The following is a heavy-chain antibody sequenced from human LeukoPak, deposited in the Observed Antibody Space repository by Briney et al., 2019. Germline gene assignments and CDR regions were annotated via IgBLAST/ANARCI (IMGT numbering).Heavy chain of an antibody. CDR3: ARVSYYGSGSYLYYFDY. V-gene: IGHV3-11*01. J-gene: IGHJ4*02. D-gene: IGHD3-10*01. CDR2: ISSSGSTI. Sequence: PGGSLRLSCAASGFTFSDYYMSWIRQAPGKGLERVSYISSSGSTIYYADSVKGRFTISRDNAKNSLYLQMNSLRAEDTAVYYCARVSYYGSGSYLYYFDYWGQGTLVTVSS. CDR1: GFTFSDYY.